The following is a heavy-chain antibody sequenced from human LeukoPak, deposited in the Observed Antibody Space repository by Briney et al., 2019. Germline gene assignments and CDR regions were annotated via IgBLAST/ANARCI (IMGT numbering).Heavy chain of an antibody. Sequence: SETLSLTCAVYGGSFSGYYWSWIRRPPGKGLEWIGEINHSGSTNYNPSLKSRVAISVDTSKNQFSLKLSSVTAADTAVYYCARDYARFGVYYFDYWGQGTLVTVSS. V-gene: IGHV4-34*01. CDR1: GGSFSGYY. J-gene: IGHJ4*02. CDR3: ARDYARFGVYYFDY. CDR2: INHSGST. D-gene: IGHD3-10*01.